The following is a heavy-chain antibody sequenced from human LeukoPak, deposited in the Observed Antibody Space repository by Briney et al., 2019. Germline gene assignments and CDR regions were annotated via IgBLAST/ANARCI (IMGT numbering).Heavy chain of an antibody. D-gene: IGHD3-3*01. V-gene: IGHV3-48*01. CDR3: ARESDRHHDLWSGYLALDY. J-gene: IGHJ4*02. Sequence: GGSLRLSCAASGFTFSSYSMNWVRQTPGKGLEWISYISPVKNTVYYADSVKGRFTISRDDAENSLDLQMNSLRAEDTAVYYCARESDRHHDLWSGYLALDYWGQGTRVTVSS. CDR2: ISPVKNTV. CDR1: GFTFSSYS.